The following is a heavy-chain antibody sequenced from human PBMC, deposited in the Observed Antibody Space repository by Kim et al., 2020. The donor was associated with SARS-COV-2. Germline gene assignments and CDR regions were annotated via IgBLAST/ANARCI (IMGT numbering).Heavy chain of an antibody. CDR1: GFTFSSYG. Sequence: GGSLRLSCATSGFTFSSYGMHWVRQAPGKGLEWVAVITFDGDKYYSASAKGRFTIFRENYKNTLYLQMNSLRDADTTAYYCSTDYLTKAVGGRYFDYG. CDR2: ITFDGDK. J-gene: IGHJ6*01. D-gene: IGHD6-19*01. CDR3: STDYLTKAVGGRYFDYG. V-gene: IGHV3-30*03.